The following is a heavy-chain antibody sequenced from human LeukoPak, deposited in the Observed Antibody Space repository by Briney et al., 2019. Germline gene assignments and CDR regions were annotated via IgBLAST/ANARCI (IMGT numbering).Heavy chain of an antibody. J-gene: IGHJ4*02. V-gene: IGHV4-38-2*02. CDR1: GFTFSGYS. D-gene: IGHD6-6*01. CDR2: IYYSGST. Sequence: PGGSLRLSCAASGFTFSGYSMNWIRQPPGKWLEWIGSIYYSGSTYYNPSLKSRVTISVDTSKNQFSLKLSSVTAADTAVYYCARDLSGNIAALWSTAGVFFYFDYWGQGTLVTVSS. CDR3: ARDLSGNIAALWSTAGVFFYFDY.